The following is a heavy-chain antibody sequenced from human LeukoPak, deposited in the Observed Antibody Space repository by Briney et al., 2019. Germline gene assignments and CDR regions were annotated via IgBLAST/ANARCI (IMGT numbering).Heavy chain of an antibody. CDR2: TSYDGSNK. Sequence: PGRSLRLSCAASGFTFSSYGMHWVRQAPGKGLEWVAVTSYDGSNKYYADSVKGRFTISRDNTKNTLYLQMNSLRAEDTAVYYCAKKVGPCNWNPPLNGMDVWGQGTTVTVSS. J-gene: IGHJ6*02. CDR3: AKKVGPCNWNPPLNGMDV. D-gene: IGHD1-20*01. V-gene: IGHV3-30*18. CDR1: GFTFSSYG.